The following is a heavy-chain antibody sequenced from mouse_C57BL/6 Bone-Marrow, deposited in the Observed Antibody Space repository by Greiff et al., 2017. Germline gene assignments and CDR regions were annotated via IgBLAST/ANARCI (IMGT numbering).Heavy chain of an antibody. V-gene: IGHV1-15*01. D-gene: IGHD1-1*01. Sequence: QVHVKQSGAELVRPGASVTLSCKASGYTFTDYEMHWVKQTPVHGLEWIGAIDPETGGTAYNQKFKGKAILTADKSSSTAYMELRSLTSEDSAVYYCTRVDYYGSSLYYFDYWGQGTTLTVSS. CDR1: GYTFTDYE. CDR3: TRVDYYGSSLYYFDY. J-gene: IGHJ2*01. CDR2: IDPETGGT.